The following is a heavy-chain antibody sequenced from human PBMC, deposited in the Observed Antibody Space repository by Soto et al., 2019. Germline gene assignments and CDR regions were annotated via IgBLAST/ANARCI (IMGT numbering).Heavy chain of an antibody. CDR3: ARVSGYYFPDY. D-gene: IGHD5-12*01. CDR1: GYTFTSYA. J-gene: IGHJ4*02. V-gene: IGHV1-3*01. CDR2: INVGNGNI. Sequence: ASVKFSCKASGYTFTSYALHWVRQAPGQVLECMVWINVGNGNIMYXXKLQGRVXXTRDTSANTAXMELSXLRSEDTALYFCARVSGYYFPDYSGQGTLVT.